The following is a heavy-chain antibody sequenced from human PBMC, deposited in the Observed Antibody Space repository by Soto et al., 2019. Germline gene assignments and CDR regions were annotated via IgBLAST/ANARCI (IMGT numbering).Heavy chain of an antibody. CDR1: GFSLSTSGVG. J-gene: IGHJ4*02. Sequence: QITLKESGPTLVKPTQTLTLTCTFSGFSLSTSGVGVGWIRQPPGKALEWLALIYWDDAKRYSPSLKSRLTITKDTTKNQVVLTMTNMDPVDTATYYCAHRSGHSNGYEWDSWGQGTLVTVSS. CDR3: AHRSGHSNGYEWDS. V-gene: IGHV2-5*02. D-gene: IGHD5-18*01. CDR2: IYWDDAK.